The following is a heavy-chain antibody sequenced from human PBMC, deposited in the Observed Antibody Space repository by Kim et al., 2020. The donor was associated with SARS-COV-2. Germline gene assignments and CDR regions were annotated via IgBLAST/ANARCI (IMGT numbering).Heavy chain of an antibody. CDR3: ARVRGGGYSSSWYPYYFDY. V-gene: IGHV4-34*01. J-gene: IGHJ4*02. D-gene: IGHD6-13*01. CDR1: GGSFSGYY. CDR2: INHSGST. Sequence: SETLSLTCAVYGGSFSGYYWSWIRQPPGKGLEWIGEINHSGSTNYNPSLKSRVTISVDTSKNQFSLKLSSVTAADTAVYYCARVRGGGYSSSWYPYYFDYWGQGTLVTVSS.